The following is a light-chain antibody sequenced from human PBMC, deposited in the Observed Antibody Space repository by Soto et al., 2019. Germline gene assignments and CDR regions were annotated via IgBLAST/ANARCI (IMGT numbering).Light chain of an antibody. CDR3: CSFTSSTTHV. Sequence: QSVLTHPASVSGSPGQSITISCTGTSSDFGNYNLVSWYQQHPGKVPKLILFEVNKRPSGVSGRFSGSKSGNTASLTISGLQAEEEADYYCCSFTSSTTHVFGTGTKVTVL. CDR2: EVN. J-gene: IGLJ1*01. CDR1: SSDFGNYNL. V-gene: IGLV2-23*02.